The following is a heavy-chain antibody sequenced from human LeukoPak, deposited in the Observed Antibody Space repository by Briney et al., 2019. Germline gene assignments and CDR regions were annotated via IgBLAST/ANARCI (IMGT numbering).Heavy chain of an antibody. CDR1: GVSFSGYY. J-gene: IGHJ6*02. CDR3: ARDRVGRAVPGEYGLDV. D-gene: IGHD6-19*01. V-gene: IGHV4-34*01. CDR2: INDRGIT. Sequence: SETLSLTCAVYGVSFSGYYWSWIRQPSGKGLEWIGEINDRGITNYNPSLKSRGTISQDTTKNQFSLNLRSVTAADTAIYYCARDRVGRAVPGEYGLDVWGQGTTVTVSS.